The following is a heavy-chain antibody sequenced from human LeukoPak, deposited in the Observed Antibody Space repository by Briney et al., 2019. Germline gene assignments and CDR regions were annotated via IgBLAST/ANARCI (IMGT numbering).Heavy chain of an antibody. V-gene: IGHV1-46*01. CDR2: INPSGGST. Sequence: ASVKVSCKAPGYTFTGYYMHWVRQAPGQGLEWMGIINPSGGSTSYAQKFQGRVTMTRDMSTSTVYMELSSLRSEDTAVYYCARALSPAYYFDYWGQGTLVTVSS. J-gene: IGHJ4*02. CDR3: ARALSPAYYFDY. CDR1: GYTFTGYY.